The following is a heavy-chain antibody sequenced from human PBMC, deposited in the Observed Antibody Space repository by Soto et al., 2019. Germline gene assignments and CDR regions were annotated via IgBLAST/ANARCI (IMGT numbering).Heavy chain of an antibody. J-gene: IGHJ3*01. Sequence: GGSLRPLFRGPGFSFTTYVMHRVRQAPGKGLAWVAVISHDGSYKYYGDAVKGRCTISRDTYKNAVYLEMNSLRPEDTAVYYCAKGLLAIVGTTLPRHAFNVWGQGAMVTVSS. CDR1: GFSFTTYV. D-gene: IGHD1-26*01. CDR2: ISHDGSYK. CDR3: AKGLLAIVGTTLPRHAFNV. V-gene: IGHV3-30*18.